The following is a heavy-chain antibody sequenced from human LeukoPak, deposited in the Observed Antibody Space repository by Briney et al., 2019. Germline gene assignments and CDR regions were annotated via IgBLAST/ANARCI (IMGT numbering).Heavy chain of an antibody. J-gene: IGHJ3*02. D-gene: IGHD3-10*01. CDR3: ARAPWFGEFSDAFDI. CDR2: IYYSGST. V-gene: IGHV4-39*07. Sequence: SETLSLTCTVSGGSISSSSYYWGWIRQPPGKGLEWIGSIYYSGSTYYNPSLKSRVTISVDTSKNQFSLKLSSVTAADTAVYYCARAPWFGEFSDAFDIWGQGTMVTVSS. CDR1: GGSISSSSYY.